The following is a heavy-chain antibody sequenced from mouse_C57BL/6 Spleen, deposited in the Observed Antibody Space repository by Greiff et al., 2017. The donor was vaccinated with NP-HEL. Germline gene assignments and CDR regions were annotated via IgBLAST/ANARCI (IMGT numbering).Heavy chain of an antibody. Sequence: EVKLVVSEGGLVQPGSSMKLSCTASGFTFSDYYMAWVRQVPEKGLEWVANINYDGSSTYYLDSLKSRFIISRDNAKNILYLQMSSLKSEDTATYYCARDRPDYYAMDYWGQGTSVTVSS. J-gene: IGHJ4*01. V-gene: IGHV5-16*01. CDR1: GFTFSDYY. CDR2: INYDGSST. CDR3: ARDRPDYYAMDY.